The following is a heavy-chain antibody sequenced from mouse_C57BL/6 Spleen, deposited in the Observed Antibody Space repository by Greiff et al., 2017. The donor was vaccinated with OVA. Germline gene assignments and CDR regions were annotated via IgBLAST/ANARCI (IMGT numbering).Heavy chain of an antibody. CDR2: IYPRSGNT. CDR3: ASYSIYGYFDV. V-gene: IGHV1-81*01. Sequence: QVQLQQSGAELARPGASVKLSCKASGYTFTSYGISWVKQRTGQGLEWIGEIYPRSGNTYYNEKFKGKATLTADKSSSTAYMELRSLTSEDSAVYFCASYSIYGYFDVWGTGTTVTVSS. D-gene: IGHD2-5*01. J-gene: IGHJ1*03. CDR1: GYTFTSYG.